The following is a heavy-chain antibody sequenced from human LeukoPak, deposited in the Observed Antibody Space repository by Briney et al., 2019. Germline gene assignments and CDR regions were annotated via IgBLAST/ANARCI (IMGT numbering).Heavy chain of an antibody. CDR2: ISAYNGNT. Sequence: ASVIVSCRGSGYTFTSFGISLVRQAPGQGLEGMGWISAYNGNTNPAQQLQGRVTMTSVTAPSPAYLEVGGLVSCDTAVYYCARDPMYYYDSSGYYKTTDYWGQGTLVTVSS. V-gene: IGHV1-18*01. CDR1: GYTFTSFG. D-gene: IGHD3-22*01. CDR3: ARDPMYYYDSSGYYKTTDY. J-gene: IGHJ4*02.